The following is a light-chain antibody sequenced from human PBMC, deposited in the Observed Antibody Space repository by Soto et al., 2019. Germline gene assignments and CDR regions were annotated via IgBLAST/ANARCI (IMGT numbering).Light chain of an antibody. CDR2: AAS. V-gene: IGKV1-6*01. CDR3: LQKDFFPVT. CDR1: QGIRND. Sequence: AIQMTQSPSSLSASVGDRVTITCRASQGIRNDLDWFQQKPGKAAKLLIYAASNLQSGVPARFSGSGSGTDFTLTISSLQPEDFATYHRLQKDFFPVTGGPGTKVDIK. J-gene: IGKJ3*01.